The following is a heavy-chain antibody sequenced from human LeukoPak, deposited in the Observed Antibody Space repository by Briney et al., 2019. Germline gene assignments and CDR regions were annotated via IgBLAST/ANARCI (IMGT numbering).Heavy chain of an antibody. Sequence: SETLSLTCTVSGGSISSGGYYWSWIRQHPGKGLEWIGYIYYSGSTYCNPSLRSRVTISVDTSKNQFSLKLSSVTAADTAVYYCARGGNSECLDYWGQGTLVTVSS. D-gene: IGHD4-23*01. CDR3: ARGGNSECLDY. CDR1: GGSISSGGYY. J-gene: IGHJ4*02. CDR2: IYYSGST. V-gene: IGHV4-31*03.